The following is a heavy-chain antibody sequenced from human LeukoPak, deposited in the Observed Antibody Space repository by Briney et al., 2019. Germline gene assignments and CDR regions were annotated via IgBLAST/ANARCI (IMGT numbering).Heavy chain of an antibody. J-gene: IGHJ4*02. D-gene: IGHD4-23*01. CDR3: ASGYVDYGGNSR. V-gene: IGHV3-74*01. CDR2: INSDGSTT. Sequence: GGSLRLSCAASGFTFSDYWMHWVRHAPGKGLVWVSRINSDGSTTDYADSVKGRFTTSRDNAKNTLFLQMNSLRAEDTAVYYCASGYVDYGGNSRWGQGTLVTVSS. CDR1: GFTFSDYW.